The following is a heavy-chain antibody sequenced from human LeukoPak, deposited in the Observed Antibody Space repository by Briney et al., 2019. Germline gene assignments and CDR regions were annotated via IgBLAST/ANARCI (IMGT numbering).Heavy chain of an antibody. CDR1: GFTFSGST. CDR2: IRSKGNNYAT. D-gene: IGHD1-26*01. Sequence: GGSLRLSCAASGFTFSGSTMHWVRQASGKGLEWVGRIRSKGNNYATAYAASVKGRFTISREDPKNMAYLQMSRLKTEDTAVYYCTGGIVGASDAFDVWGQGTMVTVSA. J-gene: IGHJ3*01. CDR3: TGGIVGASDAFDV. V-gene: IGHV3-73*01.